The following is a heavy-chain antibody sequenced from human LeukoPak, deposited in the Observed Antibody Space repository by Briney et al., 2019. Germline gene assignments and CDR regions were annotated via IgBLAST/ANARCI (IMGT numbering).Heavy chain of an antibody. D-gene: IGHD6-13*01. V-gene: IGHV4-39*07. CDR2: IYYSGST. CDR1: GRPISSSSYY. Sequence: SETLSLTCTVSGRPISSSSYYWGWIRQPPGKGLEWIGSIYYSGSTYYNPSLRSRVTISVDTSKNQFSLKLSSVTAADTAVYYCARENKQLTGWGQGTLVTVSS. CDR3: ARENKQLTG. J-gene: IGHJ4*02.